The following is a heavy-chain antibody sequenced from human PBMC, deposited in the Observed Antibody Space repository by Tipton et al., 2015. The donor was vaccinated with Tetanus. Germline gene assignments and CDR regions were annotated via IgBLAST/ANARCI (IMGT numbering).Heavy chain of an antibody. CDR3: ARGPKHWLTAGQVY. CDR2: IHQSGST. D-gene: IGHD6-19*01. V-gene: IGHV4-34*01. Sequence: TLSLTCAVYGGSFNDYYWSWVRQSPGKGLEWIGEIHQSGSTSYNPSLKSRVSMSVDKSKNEISLKLNSVTAADTAIYYCARGPKHWLTAGQVYWGQGILVTVSS. CDR1: GGSFNDYY. J-gene: IGHJ4*02.